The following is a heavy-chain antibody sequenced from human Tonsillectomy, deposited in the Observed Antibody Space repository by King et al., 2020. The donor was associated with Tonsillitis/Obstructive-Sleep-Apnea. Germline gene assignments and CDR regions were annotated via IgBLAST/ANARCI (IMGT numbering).Heavy chain of an antibody. J-gene: IGHJ4*02. Sequence: QVQLQQWGAGLLKPSETLSLTCAVYGGSFTAYYWRWLRQAPGKGLEWIGEINHSGRTNYNPSLKSRVAISVDTSKNQFSLNVKSVTAADTAVYYCARGQAWGAGFDYWGQGTLVTVSS. V-gene: IGHV4-34*01. CDR1: GGSFTAYY. D-gene: IGHD7-27*01. CDR3: ARGQAWGAGFDY. CDR2: INHSGRT.